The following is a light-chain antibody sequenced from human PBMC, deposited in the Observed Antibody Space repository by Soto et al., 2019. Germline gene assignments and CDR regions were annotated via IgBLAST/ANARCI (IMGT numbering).Light chain of an antibody. CDR1: QSISST. CDR2: ATS. V-gene: IGKV1-39*01. J-gene: IGKJ1*01. Sequence: DIQMTQSPSSLSASVGDRFTITCRASQSISSTLNWYQQKPGEAPKLLIYATSTLHSGVPSRFSGSASGTDFTLTISSLQPEDFATYYCQQSYSTPRTFGQGTKVDIK. CDR3: QQSYSTPRT.